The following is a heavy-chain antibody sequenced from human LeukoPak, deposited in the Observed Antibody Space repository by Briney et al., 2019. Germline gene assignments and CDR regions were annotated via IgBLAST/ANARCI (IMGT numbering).Heavy chain of an antibody. CDR1: GFTFSSYA. D-gene: IGHD5-12*01. J-gene: IGHJ4*02. Sequence: GGSLRLSCAASGFTFSSYAMHWVRQAPGKGLEWVAVISYDGSNKYYADSVKGRFTISRDNSKNTLYLQMNSLRDEDTAVYYCARSLYSGYDDLSPNIDYWGQGTLVTVSS. CDR3: ARSLYSGYDDLSPNIDY. CDR2: ISYDGSNK. V-gene: IGHV3-30-3*01.